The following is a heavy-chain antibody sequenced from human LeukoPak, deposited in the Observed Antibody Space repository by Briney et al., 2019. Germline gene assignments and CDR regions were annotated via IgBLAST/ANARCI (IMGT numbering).Heavy chain of an antibody. CDR1: GFTFSSYA. V-gene: IGHV3-23*01. CDR3: ATDPEYYYYYYMDV. J-gene: IGHJ6*03. CDR2: ISGSGGST. Sequence: GGSLRLSCAASGFTFSSYAMHWVCQAPGKGLEWVSAISGSGGSTYYADSVKGRFTISRDNSKNTLYLQMNSLRAEDTAVYYCATDPEYYYYYYMDVWGKGTTVTVSS. D-gene: IGHD1-14*01.